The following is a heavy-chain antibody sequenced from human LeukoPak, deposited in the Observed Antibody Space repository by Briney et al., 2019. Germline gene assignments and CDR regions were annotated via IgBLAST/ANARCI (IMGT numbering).Heavy chain of an antibody. CDR2: IIPILGIA. J-gene: IGHJ3*02. Sequence: ASVKVSCKASGGTFSSYTISWVRQAPGQGLEWMGRIIPILGIANYAQKFQGRVTITADKSTSTAYMELSGLRSEDTAVYYCARAPGLTTVVMGAFDIWGQGTMVTVSS. D-gene: IGHD4-23*01. V-gene: IGHV1-69*02. CDR3: ARAPGLTTVVMGAFDI. CDR1: GGTFSSYT.